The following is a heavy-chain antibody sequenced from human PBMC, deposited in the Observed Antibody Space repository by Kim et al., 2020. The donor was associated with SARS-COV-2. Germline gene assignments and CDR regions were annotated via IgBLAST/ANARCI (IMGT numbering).Heavy chain of an antibody. D-gene: IGHD3-10*01. CDR2: IWYDGSNK. J-gene: IGHJ6*02. CDR1: GFTFSSYG. Sequence: GGSLRLSCAASGFTFSSYGMHWVRQAPGKGLEWVAVIWYDGSNKYYADSVKGRFTISRDNSKNTLYLQMNSLRAEDTAVYYCAKVTIPSITMVRGCPRRCYYYGMDVWGQGTTVTVSS. V-gene: IGHV3-33*06. CDR3: AKVTIPSITMVRGCPRRCYYYGMDV.